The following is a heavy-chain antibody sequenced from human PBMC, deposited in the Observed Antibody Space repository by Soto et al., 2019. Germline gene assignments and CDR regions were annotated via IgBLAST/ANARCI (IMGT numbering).Heavy chain of an antibody. J-gene: IGHJ5*02. Sequence: ASVKVSCKASGYTFTNNDVSWVRQANGQGLEWMGWMNPGSGDTGYAQKFQGRVTMTRDISIATAYMELNSLTSEDTAIYYCARMESFGSLNWFDPWGQGTLVTVSS. V-gene: IGHV1-8*02. CDR3: ARMESFGSLNWFDP. CDR1: GYTFTNND. CDR2: MNPGSGDT. D-gene: IGHD5-18*01.